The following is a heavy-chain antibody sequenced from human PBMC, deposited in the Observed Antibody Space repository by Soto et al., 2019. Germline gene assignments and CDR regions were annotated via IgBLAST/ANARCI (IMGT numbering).Heavy chain of an antibody. V-gene: IGHV1-69*13. CDR2: IIPIFGTA. CDR3: ARGSISYDSSGYSGMDV. CDR1: GGTFSSSA. Sequence: SVKVSCKASGGTFSSSAISWVRQAPGQGLEWMGGIIPIFGTANYAQKFQGRVTITADESTSTAYMELSSLRSEDTAVYYCARGSISYDSSGYSGMDVSGQGTTVTVSS. J-gene: IGHJ6*02. D-gene: IGHD3-22*01.